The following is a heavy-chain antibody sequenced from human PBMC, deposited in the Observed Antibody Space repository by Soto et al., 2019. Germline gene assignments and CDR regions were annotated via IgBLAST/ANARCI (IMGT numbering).Heavy chain of an antibody. Sequence: SVKVSCQASGGTFSSYAISWVRQAPGQGLGWMGGIIPIFGTANYAQKFQGRVTITADESTSTAYMELRSLRSEDTAVYYCARESTQLYYYYGMDVWGQGTTVTVSS. V-gene: IGHV1-69*13. CDR3: ARESTQLYYYYGMDV. D-gene: IGHD1-1*01. J-gene: IGHJ6*02. CDR2: IIPIFGTA. CDR1: GGTFSSYA.